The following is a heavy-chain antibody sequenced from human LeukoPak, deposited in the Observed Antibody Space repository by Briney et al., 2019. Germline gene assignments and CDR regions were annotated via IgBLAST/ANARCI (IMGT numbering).Heavy chain of an antibody. CDR3: AKDPGVVPAHYFDY. V-gene: IGHV3-23*01. Sequence: GGSLRLSCAASGFTFSSYAMNWVRQAPGKGLEWVSATGSTGVSTFYADSVKGRFTVSRDNSKNTLSLQMNSLRAEGTAVYYCAKDPGVVPAHYFDYWGQGILVTVSS. CDR1: GFTFSSYA. D-gene: IGHD2-2*01. J-gene: IGHJ4*02. CDR2: TGSTGVST.